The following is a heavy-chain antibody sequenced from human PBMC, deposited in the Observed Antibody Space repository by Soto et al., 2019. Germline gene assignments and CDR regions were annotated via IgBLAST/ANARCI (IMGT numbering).Heavy chain of an antibody. CDR1: GFTFSRYA. CDR2: ISSNGEKT. D-gene: IGHD6-13*01. V-gene: IGHV3-64D*06. CDR3: VKSPTIAAAATDYFGY. J-gene: IGHJ4*02. Sequence: GGSLRLSYSVSGFTFSRYAMHWVRQAPGKGLEYVSGISSNGEKTYYADAVNGRFTISRDNSKNTLYLQMGSLRGEDTALSHCVKSPTIAAAATDYFGYWGKGTMVTVSS.